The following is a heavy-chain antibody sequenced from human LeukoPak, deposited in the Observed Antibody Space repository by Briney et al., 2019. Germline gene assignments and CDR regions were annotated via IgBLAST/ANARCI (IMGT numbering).Heavy chain of an antibody. CDR1: GFTFSSYT. V-gene: IGHV3-21*01. J-gene: IGHJ3*02. Sequence: AGGSLRLSCAASGFTFSSYTINWVRQAPGKGLEWVSAISGDSRYIYYADSVKGRFTISRDNAKNSLYLQMNSLRAEDTAVYYCARDRPPFSAFDIWGQGTMVTVSS. CDR2: ISGDSRYI. CDR3: ARDRPPFSAFDI.